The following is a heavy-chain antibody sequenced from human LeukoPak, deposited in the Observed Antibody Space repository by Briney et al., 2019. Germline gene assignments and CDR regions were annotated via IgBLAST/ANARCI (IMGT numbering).Heavy chain of an antibody. CDR1: GFTFSDRY. V-gene: IGHV3-11*04. J-gene: IGHJ3*02. CDR3: ARGGFYDHWRDPDSYDK. CDR2: ISSSGETT. Sequence: GGSLRLSCEVSGFTFSDRYMSWMRQAPGKGLEWVSYISSSGETTKYADSVKGRFTISRDNAKNSLYLQMNSLRVEDTALYYCARGGFYDHWRDPDSYDKWGQGTMVIVSS. D-gene: IGHD3-3*01.